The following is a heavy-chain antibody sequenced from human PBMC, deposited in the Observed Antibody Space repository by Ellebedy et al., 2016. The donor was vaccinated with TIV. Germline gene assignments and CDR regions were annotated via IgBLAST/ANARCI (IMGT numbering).Heavy chain of an antibody. CDR1: GGSFSGYY. CDR3: ARVPHDRYSYGYLD. Sequence: SETLSLXXAVYGGSFSGYYWSWIRQPPGKGLEWIGEINHSGSTNYNPSLKSRVTISVDTSKNQFSLKLSSVTAADTAVYYCARVPHDRYSYGYLDWGQGTLVTVSS. V-gene: IGHV4-34*01. J-gene: IGHJ4*02. D-gene: IGHD5-18*01. CDR2: INHSGST.